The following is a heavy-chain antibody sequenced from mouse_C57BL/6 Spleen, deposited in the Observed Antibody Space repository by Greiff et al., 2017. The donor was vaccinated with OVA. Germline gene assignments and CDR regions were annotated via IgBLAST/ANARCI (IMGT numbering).Heavy chain of an antibody. D-gene: IGHD1-1*01. V-gene: IGHV3-6*01. J-gene: IGHJ3*01. Sequence: EVKLQESGPGLVKPSQSLSLTCSVTGYSITSGYYWNWIRQFPGNKLEWMGYISYDGSNNYNPSLKNRISITRDTSKNQFFLKLNSVTTEDTATYYCARGPPPYYGSTIFAYWGQGTLVTVSA. CDR2: ISYDGSN. CDR1: GYSITSGYY. CDR3: ARGPPPYYGSTIFAY.